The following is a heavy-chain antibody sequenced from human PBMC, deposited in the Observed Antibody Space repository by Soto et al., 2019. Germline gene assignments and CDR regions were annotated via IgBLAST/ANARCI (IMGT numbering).Heavy chain of an antibody. CDR2: ISGSGDST. D-gene: IGHD7-27*01. CDR1: GFTVSNNY. Sequence: GSLRLSCAVSGFTVSNNYMSWVRQAPGKGLEWVSVISGSGDSTYYADSVKGRFTISRDNSKNTLYLQMNSLRAEDTALYYCAKRAWGSFYFDYWGQGTLVTVPQ. V-gene: IGHV3-23*01. J-gene: IGHJ4*02. CDR3: AKRAWGSFYFDY.